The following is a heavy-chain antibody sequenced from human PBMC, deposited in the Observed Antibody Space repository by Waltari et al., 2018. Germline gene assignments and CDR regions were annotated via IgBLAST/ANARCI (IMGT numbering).Heavy chain of an antibody. Sequence: QMKLLESGPGLVKPSETLSLTCTVSAASIRGHYWGWIRQPAGKGLEWIGRVYSTGATNYNPSLGRRDTISVDTARKQVSLKLTSVTAADTAMYFCAESDSGSWQYFFNSWGQGALVTVSS. CDR3: AESDSGSWQYFFNS. J-gene: IGHJ4*02. CDR2: VYSTGAT. D-gene: IGHD6-19*01. V-gene: IGHV4-4*07. CDR1: AASIRGHY.